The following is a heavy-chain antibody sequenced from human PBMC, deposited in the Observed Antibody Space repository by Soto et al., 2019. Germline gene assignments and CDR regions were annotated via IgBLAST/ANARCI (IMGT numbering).Heavy chain of an antibody. Sequence: SETLSLTCAVSGYSISSGYYWGWIRQPPGKGLEWIGSIYHSGSTYYNPSLKSRVTISVDTSKNQFSLKLSSVTAADTAVYYCARSTPARIAVAGYFDYWGQGTLVTVS. CDR2: IYHSGST. J-gene: IGHJ4*02. V-gene: IGHV4-38-2*01. D-gene: IGHD6-19*01. CDR1: GYSISSGYY. CDR3: ARSTPARIAVAGYFDY.